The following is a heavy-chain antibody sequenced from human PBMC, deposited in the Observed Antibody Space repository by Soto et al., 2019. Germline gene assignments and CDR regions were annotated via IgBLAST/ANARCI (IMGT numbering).Heavy chain of an antibody. CDR3: ARTNIAVAGLLYSYFDL. Sequence: PSETLSLTCTVSGGSISSYYWSWIRQPPGKGLEWIGYIYYSGSTNYNPSLKSRVTISVDTSKNQFSLKLSSVTAADTAVYYCARTNIAVAGLLYSYFDLWGRGSLVTV. D-gene: IGHD6-19*01. CDR1: GGSISSYY. J-gene: IGHJ2*01. CDR2: IYYSGST. V-gene: IGHV4-59*01.